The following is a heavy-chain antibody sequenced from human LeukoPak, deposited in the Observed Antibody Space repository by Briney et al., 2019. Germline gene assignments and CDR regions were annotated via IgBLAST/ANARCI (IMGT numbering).Heavy chain of an antibody. D-gene: IGHD3-22*01. V-gene: IGHV1-24*01. J-gene: IGHJ4*02. CDR1: GYTLSELS. Sequence: GASVKVSCKGSGYTLSELSVHWVRQAPGKGLEWMGGFEPADGETIYAQKFQGRVTMTEDTSTNTAYMELSSLRSEDTAVYYSLTLPTYYNDGTGYYSYDYWGQGTLVTVSS. CDR2: FEPADGET. CDR3: LTLPTYYNDGTGYYSYDY.